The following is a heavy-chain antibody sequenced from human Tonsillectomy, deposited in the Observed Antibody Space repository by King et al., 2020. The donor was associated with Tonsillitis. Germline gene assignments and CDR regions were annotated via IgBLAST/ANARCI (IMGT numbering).Heavy chain of an antibody. Sequence: QLQESGPGLVKPSETLSLTCTVSGYSISSGYYWGWIRQPPGKGLEWIGSIYHSGSTYYNPSLKSRVTISVDTSKNQFSLKLSSVTAADTAVDYCARDLRPPPYYYDSSGYRNWFDPWGQGTLVTVSS. CDR3: ARDLRPPPYYYDSSGYRNWFDP. CDR1: GYSISSGYY. CDR2: IYHSGST. D-gene: IGHD3-22*01. J-gene: IGHJ5*02. V-gene: IGHV4-38-2*02.